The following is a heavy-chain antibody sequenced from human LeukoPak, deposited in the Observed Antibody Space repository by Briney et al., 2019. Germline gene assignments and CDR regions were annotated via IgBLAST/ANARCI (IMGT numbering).Heavy chain of an antibody. CDR3: ARDPGSEYYGSGSSHYFDY. Sequence: SETLSLTCTVSGGSISSSSYYWGWIRQPPGKGLEWIGSIYHSGSTYYNPSLKSRVTISVDTSKNQFSLKLSSVTAADTAVYYCARDPGSEYYGSGSSHYFDYWGQGTLVTVSS. CDR2: IYHSGST. CDR1: GGSISSSSYY. V-gene: IGHV4-39*07. D-gene: IGHD3-10*01. J-gene: IGHJ4*02.